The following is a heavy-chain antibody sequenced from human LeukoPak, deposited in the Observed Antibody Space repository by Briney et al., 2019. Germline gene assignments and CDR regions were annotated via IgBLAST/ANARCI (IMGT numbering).Heavy chain of an antibody. V-gene: IGHV3-23*01. CDR3: AKAFYDSSGYYLDY. Sequence: GSLRLPCAASGFTFSSYAMSWVRQAPGKGLEWVSAISGSGGSTYYADSVKGRFTISRDNSKNTLYLQMNSLRAEDTAVYYCAKAFYDSSGYYLDYWGQGTLVTVSS. CDR1: GFTFSSYA. CDR2: ISGSGGST. D-gene: IGHD3-22*01. J-gene: IGHJ4*02.